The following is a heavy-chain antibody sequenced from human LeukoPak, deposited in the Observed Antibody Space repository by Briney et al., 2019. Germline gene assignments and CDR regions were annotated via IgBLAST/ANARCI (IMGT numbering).Heavy chain of an antibody. CDR3: ARSYSSSWYYFDY. CDR1: GGSISSGSYY. V-gene: IGHV4-30-2*01. CDR2: IYHSGST. Sequence: SETLSLTCTVSGGSISSGSYYWGWIRQPPGKGLEWIGYIYHSGSTYYNPSLKSRVTISVDRSKNQFSLKLSSVTAADTAVYYCARSYSSSWYYFDYWGQGTLVTVSS. D-gene: IGHD6-13*01. J-gene: IGHJ4*02.